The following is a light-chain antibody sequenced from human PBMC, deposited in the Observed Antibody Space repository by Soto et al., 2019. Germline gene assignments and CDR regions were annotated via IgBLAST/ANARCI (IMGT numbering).Light chain of an antibody. J-gene: IGKJ4*01. V-gene: IGKV3-15*01. CDR1: QSVNRN. CDR2: GAY. CDR3: QQYINWPPLT. Sequence: EIVMTQSPATLSVSPGERATLSCRASQSVNRNLAWYQQKPGQAPSLIIYGAYTRATGIPARFSGSGSGTEFTLTIRSLQSEDFSVYYCQQYINWPPLTFGGGNTVAIK.